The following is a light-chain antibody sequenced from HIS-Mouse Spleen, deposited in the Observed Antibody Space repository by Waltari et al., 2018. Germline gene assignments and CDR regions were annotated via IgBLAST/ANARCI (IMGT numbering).Light chain of an antibody. Sequence: SYELTQPPSVSVSPGQTARITCSGDALPKKYAYWYQQKSGQAPVVVIYEDSKRHSGIPEGFAGASSGTVATWTISGAQVDDEADYYCYSTDSSGNHRVFGGGTKLTVL. J-gene: IGLJ2*01. V-gene: IGLV3-10*01. CDR1: ALPKKY. CDR2: EDS. CDR3: YSTDSSGNHRV.